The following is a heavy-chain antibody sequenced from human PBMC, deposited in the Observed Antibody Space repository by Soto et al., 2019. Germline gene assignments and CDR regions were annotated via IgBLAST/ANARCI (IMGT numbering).Heavy chain of an antibody. CDR1: GFTFSSYS. V-gene: IGHV3-21*01. CDR2: ISSSSSYI. J-gene: IGHJ4*02. Sequence: GGSLRLSCAASGFTFSSYSMNWVRQAPGKGLEWVSSISSSSSYIYYADSVKGRFTISRDNAKNSLYLQMNSLRAEDTAVYYCARQLWLHGTGLYYVDYWGQGTLVTVSS. CDR3: ARQLWLHGTGLYYVDY. D-gene: IGHD5-18*01.